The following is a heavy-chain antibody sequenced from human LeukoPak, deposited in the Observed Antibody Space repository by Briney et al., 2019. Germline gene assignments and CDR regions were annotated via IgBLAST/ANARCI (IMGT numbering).Heavy chain of an antibody. CDR3: AREGVPDFWSGYYTRYYYYGMDV. CDR2: INPNSGGT. V-gene: IGHV1-2*04. CDR1: GYTFTGYY. J-gene: IGHJ6*02. D-gene: IGHD3-3*01. Sequence: ASVRVSCKASGYTFTGYYMHWVRQATGQGLEWMGWINPNSGGTNYAQKFQGWVTMTRDSSISTAYMELSRLRSDDTAVYYCAREGVPDFWSGYYTRYYYYGMDVWGQGTTVTVSS.